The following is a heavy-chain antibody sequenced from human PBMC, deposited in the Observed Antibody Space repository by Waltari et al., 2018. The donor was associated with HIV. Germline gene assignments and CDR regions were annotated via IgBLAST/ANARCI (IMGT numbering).Heavy chain of an antibody. CDR2: KDYRSKWYN. CDR3: ARAGYSTGWKGNCFDY. J-gene: IGHJ4*02. Sequence: QVQLQQSGPGLVKPSQTLSLTCAISGDSVSSNSAAWNWIRLSPSRGLEWLGRKDYRSKWYNEYAESVKGRITINADTSKNQFSLQLNSVTPEDTSVYYCARAGYSTGWKGNCFDYWGQGILVSVSS. CDR1: GDSVSSNSAA. V-gene: IGHV6-1*01. D-gene: IGHD6-19*01.